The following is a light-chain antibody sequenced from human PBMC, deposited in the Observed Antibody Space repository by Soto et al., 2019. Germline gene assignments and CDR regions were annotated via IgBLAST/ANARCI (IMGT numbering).Light chain of an antibody. CDR3: QQRSNWPT. V-gene: IGKV3-11*01. CDR1: QSVSSY. CDR2: DAS. Sequence: EIVLTQSPATLSLSPGERATLSCRASQSVSSYLAWYQQKPGQAPRLLIYDASNRATGIPARFSGSGSGTDFTLTISSLEPEDFAVYYCQQRSNWPTFXGGTKVDIK. J-gene: IGKJ4*01.